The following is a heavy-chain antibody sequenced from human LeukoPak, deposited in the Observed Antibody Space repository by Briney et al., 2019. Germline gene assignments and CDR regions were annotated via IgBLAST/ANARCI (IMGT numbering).Heavy chain of an antibody. CDR3: ARAIAAKGSGSTDFDY. D-gene: IGHD3-10*01. CDR2: IIPIFGTA. V-gene: IGHV1-69*01. J-gene: IGHJ4*02. CDR1: GATFSSYA. Sequence: SVKVSCKASGATFSSYAISWVRQAPGQGLEWMGGIIPIFGTANYAQKFQGRVTITADESTSTAYMELSSLRSEDTAVYYCARAIAAKGSGSTDFDYWGQGTLVTVSS.